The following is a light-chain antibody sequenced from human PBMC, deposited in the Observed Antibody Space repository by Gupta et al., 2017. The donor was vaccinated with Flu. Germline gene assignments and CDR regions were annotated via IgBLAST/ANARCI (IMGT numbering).Light chain of an antibody. J-gene: IGKJ4*02. CDR3: QPRFSAHPTRT. Sequence: EIALTQSPVTLSLSPGERATLSCRASQSIGQYLAWYQLKPGQPPRLLIYDASNRATDVTHRFSGVWDAAAVTLTINRGLPDDFAVYYCQPRFSAHPTRTFGEGSKVEI. CDR2: DAS. CDR1: QSIGQY. V-gene: IGKV3D-11*02.